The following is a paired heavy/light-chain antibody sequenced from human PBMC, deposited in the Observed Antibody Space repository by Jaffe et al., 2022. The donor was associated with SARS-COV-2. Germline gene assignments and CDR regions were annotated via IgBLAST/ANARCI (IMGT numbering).Heavy chain of an antibody. D-gene: IGHD2-21*02. CDR2: IYSGGST. CDR1: GFTVSNNY. J-gene: IGHJ4*02. Sequence: EVQLVESGGGLIHLGGSLSLSCAASGFTVSNNYMSWVRQSPEKGLEWVSVIYSGGSTYYADSVKGRFTISRDNSKNTLYLQLNSLRADDTALYYCARSNDCCRGLFDYWGQGTLVTVSS. V-gene: IGHV3-53*01. CDR3: ARSNDCCRGLFDY.
Light chain of an antibody. CDR3: QQYNSYPMYT. CDR2: KAS. CDR1: QSISNW. J-gene: IGKJ2*01. V-gene: IGKV1-5*03. Sequence: DIQMTQSPSTLSASVGDRVTITCRASQSISNWLAWYQQKPGKAPKLLIYKASSLQSGVPSRFSGGGSGTEFTLTISCLQPDDFATYYCQQYNSYPMYTFGQGTMLEIK.